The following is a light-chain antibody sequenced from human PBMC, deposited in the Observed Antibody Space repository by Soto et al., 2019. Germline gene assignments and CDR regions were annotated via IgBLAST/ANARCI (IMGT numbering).Light chain of an antibody. Sequence: QSVLTQPSSVSAAPGQKVTISCCGSNSNIGKNFVSWYQQFPGAAPKLLIYDNNKRPSGIVDRFSGSKSGTSATLDIAGLQSGDEANYHCGTWDSILSAGVFGGGTKLTVL. CDR3: GTWDSILSAGV. CDR2: DNN. V-gene: IGLV1-51*01. J-gene: IGLJ2*01. CDR1: NSNIGKNF.